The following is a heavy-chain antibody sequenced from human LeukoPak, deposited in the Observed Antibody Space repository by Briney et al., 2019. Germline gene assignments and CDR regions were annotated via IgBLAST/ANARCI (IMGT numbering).Heavy chain of an antibody. D-gene: IGHD2-2*01. CDR3: ATPYCSSISCLDVFNM. CDR2: KCYSGSA. CDR1: GVSVSDGRYY. Sequence: PSQTLSLTCNVSGVSVSDGRYYWTWIRQHPGKGLEWIGYKCYSGSAKYNPSLKSRLTISIDTSKNQFSLQLSSVTAADTATYYCATPYCSSISCLDVFNMWGQGTRVTVSS. V-gene: IGHV4-31*03. J-gene: IGHJ3*02.